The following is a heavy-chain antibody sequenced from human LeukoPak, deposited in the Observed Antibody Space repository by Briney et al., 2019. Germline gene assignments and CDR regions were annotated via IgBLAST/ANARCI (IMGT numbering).Heavy chain of an antibody. D-gene: IGHD6-13*01. CDR2: INPSSGGT. CDR3: ARVTAFGYSSSWYSFDY. CDR1: GYTFTGYY. J-gene: IGHJ4*02. V-gene: IGHV1-2*02. Sequence: ASVKVSCKPSGYTFTGYYIHWVRQAPGQGLEWMGWINPSSGGTNYPQNFQGRVTMTRDTSLSTAYMELSRLRSDDTAVYYCARVTAFGYSSSWYSFDYWGQGTLVTVSS.